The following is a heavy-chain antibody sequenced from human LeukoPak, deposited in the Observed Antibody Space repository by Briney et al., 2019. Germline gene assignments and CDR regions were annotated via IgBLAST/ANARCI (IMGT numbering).Heavy chain of an antibody. J-gene: IGHJ4*02. CDR2: INPNSGGT. CDR3: ARVGFTTSWSNFDY. V-gene: IGHV1-2*02. D-gene: IGHD2-2*01. CDR1: GYTFTDYY. Sequence: ASVKVSCKASGYTFTDYYMHWVRQAPGQGLEWMGWINPNSGGTNYAQKFQGRVTMASDTSISTAYMELSSLISDDTAVYYCARVGFTTSWSNFDYWGQGTLVTVSS.